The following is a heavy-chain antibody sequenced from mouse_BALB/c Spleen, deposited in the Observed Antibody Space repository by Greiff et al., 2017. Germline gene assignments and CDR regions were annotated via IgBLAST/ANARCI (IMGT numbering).Heavy chain of an antibody. CDR3: AGLGEAMDY. J-gene: IGHJ4*01. Sequence: QVQLQQSGPELVKPGASVKISCKASGYAFSSSWMNWVKQRPGQGLEWIGRIYPGDGDTNYNGKFKGKATLTADKSSSTAYMQLSSLTSVDSAVYFCAGLGEAMDYWGQGTSVTVSS. D-gene: IGHD2-10*02. CDR2: IYPGDGDT. V-gene: IGHV1-82*01. CDR1: GYAFSSSW.